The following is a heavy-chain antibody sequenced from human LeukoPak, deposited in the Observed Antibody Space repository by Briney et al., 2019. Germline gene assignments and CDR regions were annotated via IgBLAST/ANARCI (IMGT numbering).Heavy chain of an antibody. V-gene: IGHV3-15*01. Sequence: GGSLRLSCAASGFTFSNAWMSWVRQAPGKGLEWVGHFKSKTDGGTTDYAAPVKGRFTISRDDSKNTLYLHMNSLKTEDTAVYYCTTGGGYCSGGTCYLVRSLFDYWGQGTLVTVSS. CDR3: TTGGGYCSGGTCYLVRSLFDY. CDR2: FKSKTDGGTT. CDR1: GFTFSNAW. D-gene: IGHD2-15*01. J-gene: IGHJ4*02.